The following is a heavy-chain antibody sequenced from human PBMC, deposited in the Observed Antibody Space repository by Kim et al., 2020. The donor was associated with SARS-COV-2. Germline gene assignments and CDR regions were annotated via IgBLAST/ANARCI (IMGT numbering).Heavy chain of an antibody. CDR2: IDPSASNS. CDR3: ATRDSSSRGFDY. CDR1: GHSFTTYW. V-gene: IGHV5-10-1*01. D-gene: IGHD6-6*01. J-gene: IGHJ4*02. Sequence: GESLKISCQGSGHSFTTYWISWVRQMPGKGLEWMGRIDPSASNSMYSPSFQGHVTISVDKSVSTAYLQWSSLKASDTAMYYCATRDSSSRGFDYWGQGAL.